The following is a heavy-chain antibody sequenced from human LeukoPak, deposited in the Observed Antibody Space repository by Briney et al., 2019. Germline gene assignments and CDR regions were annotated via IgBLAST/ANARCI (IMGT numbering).Heavy chain of an antibody. CDR2: INPNSGGT. J-gene: IGHJ5*02. CDR1: GYIFTGYY. Sequence: ASVKVSCKASGYIFTGYYIHWVRQAPGQGLEWMGWINPNSGGTNYAQKFQGRVTMTRDTSISTAYMELSRLRSDDTAVYYCARDKERMVRGVIDYNWFDPWGQGTLVTVSS. D-gene: IGHD3-10*01. V-gene: IGHV1-2*02. CDR3: ARDKERMVRGVIDYNWFDP.